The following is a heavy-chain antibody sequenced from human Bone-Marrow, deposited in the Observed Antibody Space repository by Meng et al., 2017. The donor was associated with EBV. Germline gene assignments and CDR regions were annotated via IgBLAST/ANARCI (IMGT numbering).Heavy chain of an antibody. CDR2: IPSDGSHNK. V-gene: IGHV3-30*18. J-gene: IGHJ5*02. CDR1: GFTFSNYG. CDR3: AKDLSGRFDP. Sequence: QEQLGESGGGVVQPGRSLRLSCAASGFTFSNYGFHWVRQAPGKGPEWVAIIPSDGSHNKYYADSVKGRFTISRDNSKNTLYLQMNSLRTEDTAVYYCAKDLSGRFDPWGQGTLVTVSS. D-gene: IGHD1-14*01.